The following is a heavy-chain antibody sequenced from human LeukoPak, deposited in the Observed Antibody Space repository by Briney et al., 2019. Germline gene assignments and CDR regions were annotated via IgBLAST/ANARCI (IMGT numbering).Heavy chain of an antibody. J-gene: IGHJ4*02. CDR3: ARHEDPTIFGVVIIPV. D-gene: IGHD3-3*01. Sequence: SETLSLTCTVSGGSISSSSYYWGWIRQPPGKGLEWIGSIYYSGSTYYNPSLKSRVTISVDTSKNQFPLKLSSVTAADTAVYYCARHEDPTIFGVVIIPVWGQGTLVTVSS. CDR2: IYYSGST. CDR1: GGSISSSSYY. V-gene: IGHV4-39*01.